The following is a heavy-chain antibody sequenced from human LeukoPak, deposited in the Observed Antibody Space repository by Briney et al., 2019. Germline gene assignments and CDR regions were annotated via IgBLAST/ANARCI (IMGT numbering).Heavy chain of an antibody. V-gene: IGHV3-53*01. CDR3: AKIIAVAGTGEDNVFDI. Sequence: GGSLRLSCAASGSTVSRSFMNWVRQAPGKGLEWLAILYRDGGTTYYADSVKGRFTISRDSSKNTPYLQMNSLRAEDTAVYYCAKIIAVAGTGEDNVFDIWGQGTMVTVSS. CDR2: LYRDGGTT. CDR1: GSTVSRSF. J-gene: IGHJ3*02. D-gene: IGHD6-13*01.